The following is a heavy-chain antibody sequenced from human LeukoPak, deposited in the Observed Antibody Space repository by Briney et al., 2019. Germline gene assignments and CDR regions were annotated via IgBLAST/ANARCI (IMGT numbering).Heavy chain of an antibody. CDR2: FDPEDGET. V-gene: IGHV1-24*01. Sequence: ASVKVSCKVSGYTLTELSMHWVRQAPGKGLEWMGGFDPEDGETIYAQKFQGRVTMTEDTSTDTAYMELSSLRSDDTAVYYCARAIVAWGSIHAFDIWGQGTMVTVSS. D-gene: IGHD3-16*01. CDR1: GYTLTELS. J-gene: IGHJ3*02. CDR3: ARAIVAWGSIHAFDI.